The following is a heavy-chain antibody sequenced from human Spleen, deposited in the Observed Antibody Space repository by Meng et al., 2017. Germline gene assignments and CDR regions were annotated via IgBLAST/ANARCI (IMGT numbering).Heavy chain of an antibody. CDR2: IIPIFGTA. CDR1: GGIFSNYV. J-gene: IGHJ3*02. D-gene: IGHD2-21*02. V-gene: IGHV1-69*13. CDR3: ARDSATYCGGDCNSLDAFDI. Sequence: SVKVSCKALGGIFSNYVIGWVRQAPGQGLEWMGGIIPIFGTANYAQKFQGRVTITADESTSTAYMELSSLRSEDTAVYFCARDSATYCGGDCNSLDAFDIWGQGTMVTVSS.